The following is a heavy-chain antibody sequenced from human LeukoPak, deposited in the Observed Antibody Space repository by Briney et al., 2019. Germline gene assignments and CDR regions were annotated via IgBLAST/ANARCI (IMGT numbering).Heavy chain of an antibody. J-gene: IGHJ3*02. CDR1: GYTFTSYD. Sequence: ASVKVSCKASGYTFTSYDINWVRQATGQGLEWMGWMNPNSGNTGYAQKFRGRVTMTRNTSISTAYMELSSLRSEDTAVYYCASSGYYDILTGYYFHAFDIWGQGTMVTVSS. CDR2: MNPNSGNT. D-gene: IGHD3-9*01. CDR3: ASSGYYDILTGYYFHAFDI. V-gene: IGHV1-8*01.